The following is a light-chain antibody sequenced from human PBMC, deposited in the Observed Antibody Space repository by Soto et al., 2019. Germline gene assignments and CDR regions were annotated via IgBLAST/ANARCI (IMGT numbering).Light chain of an antibody. Sequence: EIVLTQSPGTRSLSPGERATLSCRASQSVSSSYLAWYQQKPGQAPRLLIYGASSRATGIPDRFSGSGSGTDFTLTISRLEPEDFAVYYCQQYGRTFGQGTKVDIK. V-gene: IGKV3-20*01. J-gene: IGKJ1*01. CDR1: QSVSSSY. CDR2: GAS. CDR3: QQYGRT.